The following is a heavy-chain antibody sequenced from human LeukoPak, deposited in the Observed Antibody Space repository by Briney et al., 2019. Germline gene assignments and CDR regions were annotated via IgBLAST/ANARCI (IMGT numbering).Heavy chain of an antibody. Sequence: GGSLRLSCAASGFTFSSYGMHWVRQAPGKGLEWVAFIRYDGSNKYYTDSVKGRFTISRDNSKNTLYLQMNSLRAEDTAVYYCAKVTTGSGSYYIMGVFDYWGQGTLVTVSS. CDR1: GFTFSSYG. V-gene: IGHV3-30*02. CDR2: IRYDGSNK. D-gene: IGHD3-10*01. CDR3: AKVTTGSGSYYIMGVFDY. J-gene: IGHJ4*02.